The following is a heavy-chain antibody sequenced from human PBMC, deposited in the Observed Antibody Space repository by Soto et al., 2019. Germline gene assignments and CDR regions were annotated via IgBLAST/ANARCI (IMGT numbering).Heavy chain of an antibody. D-gene: IGHD4-4*01. CDR1: GYTFTSYG. CDR2: ISAYNGNT. V-gene: IGHV1-18*04. Sequence: ASVKVSCKASGYTFTSYGISWVRQAPGQGLEWMGWISAYNGNTNYAQKLQGRATMTTDTSTSTAYMELRSLRSDDTAVYYCARDKSNYAPVTLDYWGQGTLVTVSS. J-gene: IGHJ4*02. CDR3: ARDKSNYAPVTLDY.